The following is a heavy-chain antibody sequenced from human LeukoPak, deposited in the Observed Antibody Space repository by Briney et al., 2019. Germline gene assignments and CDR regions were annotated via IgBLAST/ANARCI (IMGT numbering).Heavy chain of an antibody. J-gene: IGHJ4*02. D-gene: IGHD4-17*01. V-gene: IGHV3-48*03. CDR3: ARLYGDETYFDY. CDR1: GFTFSSYE. CDR2: ISSSGSTI. Sequence: GGSLRLSCAASGFTFSSYEMNWVRQAPGKGLEWFSYISSSGSTIYYADSVKGRFTISRDNAKNSLYLQMNSLRAEDTAVYYCARLYGDETYFDYWGQGTLVTVSS.